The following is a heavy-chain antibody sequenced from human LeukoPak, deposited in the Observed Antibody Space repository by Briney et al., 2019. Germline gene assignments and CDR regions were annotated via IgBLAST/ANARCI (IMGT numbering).Heavy chain of an antibody. V-gene: IGHV1-2*02. CDR1: GYTFTVYY. D-gene: IGHD4-23*01. Sequence: ASVKVSCKASGYTFTVYYMHWVRQAGGQGREWMGWINPNSGGTNYAQKFQGRVTMTRDTSISTAYMELSRLRSDDTAVYYCARDPGDYGGNRFDYWGQGTLVTISS. CDR3: ARDPGDYGGNRFDY. J-gene: IGHJ4*02. CDR2: INPNSGGT.